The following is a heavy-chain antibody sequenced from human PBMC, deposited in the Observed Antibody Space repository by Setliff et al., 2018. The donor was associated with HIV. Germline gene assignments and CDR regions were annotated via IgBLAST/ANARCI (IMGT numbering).Heavy chain of an antibody. J-gene: IGHJ3*02. CDR1: GASISSSSYY. CDR2: IYYSGST. V-gene: IGHV4-39*01. Sequence: SETLSLTCTVSGASISSSSYYWDWIRQPPGKGLEWIGSIYYSGSTYYNPSLKRRVTISVDTSKNQFSLKLSSVTAADTAVYYCARRSSWYGDAFDIWGQGTMVTVSS. CDR3: ARRSSWYGDAFDI. D-gene: IGHD6-13*01.